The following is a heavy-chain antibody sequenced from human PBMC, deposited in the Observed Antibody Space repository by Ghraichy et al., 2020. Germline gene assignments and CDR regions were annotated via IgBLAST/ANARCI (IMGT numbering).Heavy chain of an antibody. D-gene: IGHD1-26*01. CDR3: ARVQWELLAYYMDV. J-gene: IGHJ6*03. V-gene: IGHV4-59*01. CDR2: IYYSGST. Sequence: SETLSLTCTVSGGSISSYYWSWIRQPPGKGLEWIGYIYYSGSTNYNPSLKSRVTISVDTSKNQFSLKLSSVTAADTAVYYCARVQWELLAYYMDVWGKGTTVTVSS. CDR1: GGSISSYY.